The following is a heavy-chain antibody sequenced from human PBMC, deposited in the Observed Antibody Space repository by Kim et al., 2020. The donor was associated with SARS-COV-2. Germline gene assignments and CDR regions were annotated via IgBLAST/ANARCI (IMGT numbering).Heavy chain of an antibody. CDR1: GFTFSSYW. Sequence: GGSLRLSCAASGFTFSSYWMSWVRQAPGKGLEWVANIKQDGSEKYYVDSVKGRFTISRDNAKNSLYLQMNSLRAEDTAVYYCASLCRGYSDGWVCYWGQGTLVTVSS. CDR2: IKQDGSEK. CDR3: ASLCRGYSDGWVCY. V-gene: IGHV3-7*03. J-gene: IGHJ4*02. D-gene: IGHD5-18*01.